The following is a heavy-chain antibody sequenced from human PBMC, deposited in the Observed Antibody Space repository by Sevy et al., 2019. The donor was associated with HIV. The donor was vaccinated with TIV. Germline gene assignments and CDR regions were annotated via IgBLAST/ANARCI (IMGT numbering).Heavy chain of an antibody. CDR2: ISSSSNFI. D-gene: IGHD2-2*01. CDR3: ARGEYCSSTTCSYFDY. J-gene: IGHJ4*02. V-gene: IGHV3-21*01. CDR1: GFTFSSYS. Sequence: GGSLRLSCAASGFTFSSYSINWVRQAPGKGLEWVSSISSSSNFIYYADSVKGRFTISRDNAKNSLYLQMHSLRAEDTSVYYCARGEYCSSTTCSYFDYWGQGTLVTVSS.